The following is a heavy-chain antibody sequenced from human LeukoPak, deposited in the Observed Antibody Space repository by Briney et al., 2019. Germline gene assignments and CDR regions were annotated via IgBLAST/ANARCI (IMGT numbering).Heavy chain of an antibody. V-gene: IGHV3-33*08. D-gene: IGHD4-23*01. CDR1: GFTFSSYW. J-gene: IGHJ6*02. CDR3: ARDDYGGNFYYYGMDV. CDR2: IWYDGSNK. Sequence: GGSLRLSCAASGFTFSSYWMSWVRQAPGKGLEWVAVIWYDGSNKYYADSVKGRFTISRDNSKNTLYLQMNSLRAEDTAVYYCARDDYGGNFYYYGMDVWGQGTTVTVSS.